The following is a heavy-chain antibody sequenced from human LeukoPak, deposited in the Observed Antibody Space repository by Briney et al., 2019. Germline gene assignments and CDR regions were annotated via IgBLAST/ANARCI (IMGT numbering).Heavy chain of an antibody. CDR1: GYSISSGYY. CDR3: ARVDSSGSLGY. V-gene: IGHV4-38-2*02. CDR2: IYHSGST. Sequence: SSETLSLTCTVSGYSISSGYYWGWIRQPPGKGLEWIGSIYHSGSTYYNPSLKSRVTISVDASKNQFSLKLSSVTAADTAVYYCARVDSSGSLGYWGQGTLVTVSS. J-gene: IGHJ4*02. D-gene: IGHD6-19*01.